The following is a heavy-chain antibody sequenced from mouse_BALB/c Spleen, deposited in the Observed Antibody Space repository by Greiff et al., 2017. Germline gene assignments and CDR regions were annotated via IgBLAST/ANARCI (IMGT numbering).Heavy chain of an antibody. V-gene: IGHV2-9*02. D-gene: IGHD2-4*01. CDR3: ARDHYDYDGAY. Sequence: QVQLQQSGPGLVAPSQSLSITCTVSGFSLTSYGVHWVRQPPGKGLEWLGVIWAGGSTNYNSALMSRLSISKDNSKSQVFLKMNSLQTDDTAMYYCARDHYDYDGAYWGQGTLVTVSA. CDR1: GFSLTSYG. CDR2: IWAGGST. J-gene: IGHJ3*01.